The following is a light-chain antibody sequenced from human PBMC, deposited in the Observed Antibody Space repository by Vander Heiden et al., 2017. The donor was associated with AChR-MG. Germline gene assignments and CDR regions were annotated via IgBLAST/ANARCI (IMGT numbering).Light chain of an antibody. Sequence: EIQMTQSPSSLSASVGDGVTITCRASQTISTSVNWYQQSPWKPPKLLIYGASTLQSGVPSRFSGTGSGTDFTLSISSLQPEDFVTYYCQQTYYNSRYSFGPGTKLEIK. CDR2: GAS. CDR3: QQTYYNSRYS. V-gene: IGKV1-39*01. CDR1: QTISTS. J-gene: IGKJ2*03.